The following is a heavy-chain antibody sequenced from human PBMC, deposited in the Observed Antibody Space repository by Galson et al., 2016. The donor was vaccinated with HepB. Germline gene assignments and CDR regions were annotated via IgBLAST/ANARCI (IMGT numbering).Heavy chain of an antibody. CDR1: GGSITSSNYY. V-gene: IGHV4-39*01. CDR3: ARRPSSSWFSVAFDV. CDR2: IYYSGTT. D-gene: IGHD6-13*01. Sequence: SETLSLTCTVSGGSITSSNYYWGWIRRPPGKGLEWLGNIYYSGTTYHNPSIRSRATMSVDMSKNQFSLSLTSVTAADTAISYCARRPSSSWFSVAFDVWGQGKMVTVS. J-gene: IGHJ3*01.